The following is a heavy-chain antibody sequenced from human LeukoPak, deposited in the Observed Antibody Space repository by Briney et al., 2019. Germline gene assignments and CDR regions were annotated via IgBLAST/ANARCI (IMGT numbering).Heavy chain of an antibody. CDR2: IHYSGST. V-gene: IGHV4-59*08. J-gene: IGHJ4*02. D-gene: IGHD6-19*01. CDR1: GFTVSSNY. CDR3: ARWYSIGWAFDY. Sequence: GSLRLSCAASGFTVSSNYMSWVRQAPGKGLEWIGYIHYSGSTKYNPSLKSRVTISVDTSKNQLSLKLSSVTAADTAVYYCARWYSIGWAFDYWGQGPLVTVSS.